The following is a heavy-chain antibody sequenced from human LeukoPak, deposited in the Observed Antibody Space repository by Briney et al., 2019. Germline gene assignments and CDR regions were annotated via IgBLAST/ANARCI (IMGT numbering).Heavy chain of an antibody. CDR3: LKGLGLSYWYLDL. D-gene: IGHD1-26*01. Sequence: PGRSLRLSCAASGFTFSSYAMHWVRQAPGKGLEWVSAISGSGDSTYFGDSVKGRFTISRDNSKSVLYLQMSTLRAEDTDVYYCLKGLGLSYWYLDLWGRGTLVTVSS. CDR1: GFTFSSYA. J-gene: IGHJ2*01. CDR2: ISGSGDST. V-gene: IGHV3-23*01.